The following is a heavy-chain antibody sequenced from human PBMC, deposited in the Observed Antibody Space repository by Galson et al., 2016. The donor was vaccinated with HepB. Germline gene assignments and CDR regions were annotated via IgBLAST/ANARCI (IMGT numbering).Heavy chain of an antibody. Sequence: SLRLSCAASGFTLDNYAMHWVRQAPGKGLEWVSGISWNGGAIGYADSVKGRFTVSRDNAKNSLYLQMSSLRAEDTALYYCAKDIGRGTSYYFYGMDVWGKGTTVTVSS. CDR1: GFTLDNYA. V-gene: IGHV3-9*01. J-gene: IGHJ6*04. CDR2: ISWNGGAI. CDR3: AKDIGRGTSYYFYGMDV. D-gene: IGHD3/OR15-3a*01.